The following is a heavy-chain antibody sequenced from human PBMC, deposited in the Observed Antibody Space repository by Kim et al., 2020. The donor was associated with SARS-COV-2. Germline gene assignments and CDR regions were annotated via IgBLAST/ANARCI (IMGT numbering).Heavy chain of an antibody. Sequence: SETLSLTCTVSGGSISSSSYYWGWIRQPPGKGLEWIGSIYYSGSTYYNPSLKSRVTISVDTSKNQFSLKLSSVTAADTAVYYCARLRVYSSSPYFDYWGQGTLVTVSS. CDR1: GGSISSSSYY. CDR3: ARLRVYSSSPYFDY. D-gene: IGHD6-6*01. J-gene: IGHJ4*02. V-gene: IGHV4-39*07. CDR2: IYYSGST.